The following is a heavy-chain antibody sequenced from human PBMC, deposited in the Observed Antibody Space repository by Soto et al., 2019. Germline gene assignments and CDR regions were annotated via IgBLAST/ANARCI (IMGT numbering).Heavy chain of an antibody. CDR1: GFPFSIYA. V-gene: IGHV3-23*01. J-gene: IGHJ4*02. CDR2: ISGSGGST. Sequence: GGSLTLSCAAAGFPFSIYAMSWVRQAPGKGLEWVSAISGSGGSTYYADSVKGRFTISRDNSKNTLYLQMNSLRADDTAVYYCAKATRGGAATLIRDYWGQGTLVTVSS. CDR3: AKATRGGAATLIRDY. D-gene: IGHD6-13*01.